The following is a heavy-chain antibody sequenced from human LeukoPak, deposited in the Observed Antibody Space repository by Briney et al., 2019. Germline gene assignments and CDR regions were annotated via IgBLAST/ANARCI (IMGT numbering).Heavy chain of an antibody. CDR3: ARSPHILTGENFDY. D-gene: IGHD3-9*01. V-gene: IGHV1-2*02. CDR1: GYTFAGYY. J-gene: IGHJ4*02. CDR2: INSNSGGT. Sequence: ASVKVSCKASGYTFAGYYMHWVRQAPGQGLEWMGWINSNSGGTNYAQKFQGRVTMTRDTSISTAYMELTRLRSDDTAVYFCARSPHILTGENFDYWGQGTLVTVSS.